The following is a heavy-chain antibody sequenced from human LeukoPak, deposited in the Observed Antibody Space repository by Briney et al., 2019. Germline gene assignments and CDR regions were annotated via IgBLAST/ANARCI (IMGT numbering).Heavy chain of an antibody. J-gene: IGHJ4*02. Sequence: GGSLRLSCAASGFTFTDYYMSWIRQAPGKGLEWVSYISISSTTIYYADSVKGRFTFSRDNAKNSLYLQMNSLRDEDTAVYYCARAGRLQYGDYVAFDYWGQGTLVTVSS. V-gene: IGHV3-11*01. CDR3: ARAGRLQYGDYVAFDY. CDR1: GFTFTDYY. CDR2: ISISSTTI. D-gene: IGHD4-17*01.